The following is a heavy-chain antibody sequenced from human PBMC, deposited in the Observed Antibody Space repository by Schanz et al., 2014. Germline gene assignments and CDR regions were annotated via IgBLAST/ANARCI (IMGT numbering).Heavy chain of an antibody. CDR2: ISYDGSSK. CDR1: GFTFRNYG. V-gene: IGHV3-33*08. J-gene: IGHJ3*02. D-gene: IGHD3-10*01. CDR3: ARGIITMVRGGDVGAFDI. Sequence: VQLVESGGGLVKPGESLRLSCAASGFTFRNYGMSWVRQAPGQGLEWVALISYDGSSKNHADSVQGRFTISRDNSKNALYLQMDSLRAEDTAVYYCARGIITMVRGGDVGAFDIWGQGTMVTVSS.